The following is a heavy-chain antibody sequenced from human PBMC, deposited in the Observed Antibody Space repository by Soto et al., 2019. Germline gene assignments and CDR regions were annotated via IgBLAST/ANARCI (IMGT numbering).Heavy chain of an antibody. D-gene: IGHD3-10*01. V-gene: IGHV4-39*01. CDR3: ARRRGFEDFDY. CDR2: IYYSGST. CDR1: GGSISSSSYY. J-gene: IGHJ4*02. Sequence: QLQLQESGPGLVKPSETLSLTCTVSGGSISSSSYYWGWIRQPPGKGLEWIGSIYYSGSTYYNPSLKSRVTISVDTSKNQFSLKLSSVTAADTAVYYCARRRGFEDFDYWGQGTLVTVSS.